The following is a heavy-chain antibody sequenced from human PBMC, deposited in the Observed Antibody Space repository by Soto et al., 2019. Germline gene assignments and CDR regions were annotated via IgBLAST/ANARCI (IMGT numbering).Heavy chain of an antibody. J-gene: IGHJ6*03. CDR2: IKQDGSEK. CDR3: ARESTLVSPPYYYYYYMDV. D-gene: IGHD2-8*02. V-gene: IGHV3-7*01. CDR1: GFPFSSYW. Sequence: GGSLRLSCAASGFPFSSYWMSWVRQAPGKGLEWVANIKQDGSEKYYVDSVKGRFTISRDNAKNSLYLQMNSLRAEDTAVYYCARESTLVSPPYYYYYYMDVWGKGTTVTVSS.